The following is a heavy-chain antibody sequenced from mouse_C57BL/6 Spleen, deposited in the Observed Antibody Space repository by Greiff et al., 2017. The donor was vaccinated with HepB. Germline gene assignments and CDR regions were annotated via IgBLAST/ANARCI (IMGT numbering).Heavy chain of an antibody. D-gene: IGHD1-1*01. J-gene: IGHJ3*01. V-gene: IGHV1-39*01. Sequence: EVQLQQSGPELVKPGASVKISCKASGYSFTDYNMNWVKQSNGKSLEWIGVINPNYGTTSYNQKFKGKATLTVDQSSSTAYMQLNSLTSEDSAVYYCAREDYYGSSFAWFAYWGQGTLVTVSA. CDR2: INPNYGTT. CDR3: AREDYYGSSFAWFAY. CDR1: GYSFTDYN.